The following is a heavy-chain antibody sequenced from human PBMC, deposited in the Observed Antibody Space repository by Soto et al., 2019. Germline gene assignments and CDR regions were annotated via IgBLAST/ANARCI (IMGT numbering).Heavy chain of an antibody. Sequence: GGSLRLSCAASGFTFSSYGMHWVRQAPGKGLEWVSVIRNDGSNKYYADSVKGRFTISRDNSKNTLYLQMNSLRAEDTAVYYCAKDLYGDRSGYYIFDCWGQGT. D-gene: IGHD3-22*01. J-gene: IGHJ4*02. CDR1: GFTFSSYG. CDR3: AKDLYGDRSGYYIFDC. CDR2: IRNDGSNK. V-gene: IGHV3-33*06.